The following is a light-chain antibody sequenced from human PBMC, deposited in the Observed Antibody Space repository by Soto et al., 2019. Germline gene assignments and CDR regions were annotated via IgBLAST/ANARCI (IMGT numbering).Light chain of an antibody. J-gene: IGLJ2*01. V-gene: IGLV1-44*01. CDR3: SSWDHSLHGVI. CDR1: SSNIASKT. Sequence: QSVLTQPPSTSGTPGQRVTISCSGSSSNIASKTVNWYQHLPGTTPKLLIYGHNQRPSGVPDRFSGSKSGTSASLAISGLQSEEEAEYYFSSWDHSLHGVIFGGGTKLTVL. CDR2: GHN.